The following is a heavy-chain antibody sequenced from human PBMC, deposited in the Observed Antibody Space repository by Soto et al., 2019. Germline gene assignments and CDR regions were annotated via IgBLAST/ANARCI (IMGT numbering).Heavy chain of an antibody. Sequence: QVQLVESGGGLVKPGGSLRLSCAASGFTFSDYQMSWIRQAPGKGLEWVSYISSSGGIISYADSVRGRFTISRDNAKNTLYLQVNSLRAEDTAVYYCARDLGYYDSSGYFDYWGQGTLVTVSS. CDR3: ARDLGYYDSSGYFDY. CDR1: GFTFSDYQ. CDR2: ISSSGGII. J-gene: IGHJ4*02. V-gene: IGHV3-11*01. D-gene: IGHD3-22*01.